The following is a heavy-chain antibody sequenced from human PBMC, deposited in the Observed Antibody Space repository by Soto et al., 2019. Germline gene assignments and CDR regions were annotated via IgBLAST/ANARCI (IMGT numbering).Heavy chain of an antibody. V-gene: IGHV3-53*04. Sequence: PGGSLRLSCAASGFTISSNYMSWVRQAPGKGLEWVSVIYSGDDTHYADSVKGRFTISRHNSKITLYLQMNSLRPEDTAVYYCARGMARGVSASDYWGQGTLVTVSS. CDR2: IYSGDDT. J-gene: IGHJ4*02. D-gene: IGHD3-10*01. CDR3: ARGMARGVSASDY. CDR1: GFTISSNY.